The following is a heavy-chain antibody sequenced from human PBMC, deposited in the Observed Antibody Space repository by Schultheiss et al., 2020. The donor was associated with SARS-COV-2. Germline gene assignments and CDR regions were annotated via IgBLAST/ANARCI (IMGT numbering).Heavy chain of an antibody. CDR3: ASAPYDGRDYHP. J-gene: IGHJ5*02. V-gene: IGHV4-38-2*01. CDR1: GYSISSGYY. D-gene: IGHD3-22*01. Sequence: SETLSLTCAVSGYSISSGYYWGWIRQPPGKGLEWIGEINHSGSTNYNPSLKSRVTISVDTSKNQFSLKLSSVTAEDTALYYCASAPYDGRDYHPWGQGTLVTVSS. CDR2: INHSGST.